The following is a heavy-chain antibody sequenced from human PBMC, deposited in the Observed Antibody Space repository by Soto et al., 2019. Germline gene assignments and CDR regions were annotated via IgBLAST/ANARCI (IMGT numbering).Heavy chain of an antibody. D-gene: IGHD3-3*01. Sequence: EVQLVESGGGLVQPGGSLRLSCAASGFAVSSFWMSWVRQAPGKGLEWVANIKRDGSEKYYVDSVKGRFTISRDNAKNTMYLKMNSLRVEDTAVYYCARDYDFWSYSNSCFDYWGQGTMVTVSS. V-gene: IGHV3-7*01. CDR3: ARDYDFWSYSNSCFDY. CDR1: GFAVSSFW. CDR2: IKRDGSEK. J-gene: IGHJ4*02.